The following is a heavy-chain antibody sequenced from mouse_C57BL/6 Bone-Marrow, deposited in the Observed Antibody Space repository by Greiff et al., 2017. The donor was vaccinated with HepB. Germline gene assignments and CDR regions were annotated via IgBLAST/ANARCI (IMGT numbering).Heavy chain of an antibody. J-gene: IGHJ2*01. CDR2: IDPENGDT. D-gene: IGHD1-1*01. CDR1: GIYIKDDY. V-gene: IGHV14-4*01. Sequence: EVQLQQSGAELVRPGASVKLSCTASGIYIKDDYMHWVKLRPEQGLEWIGWIDPENGDTEYASKFQGKATITADTSSNTAYLQLSSLTSEDTAVYDCTTCYYGPYWGQGTTLTVSS. CDR3: TTCYYGPY.